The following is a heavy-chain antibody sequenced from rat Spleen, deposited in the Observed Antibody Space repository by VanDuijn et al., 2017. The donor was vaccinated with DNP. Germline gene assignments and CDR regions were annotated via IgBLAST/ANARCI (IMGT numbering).Heavy chain of an antibody. CDR2: IQSGGST. J-gene: IGHJ2*01. Sequence: QVQLKESGPGLVQPSQTLSLTCTVSGFSLTSYGVSWVRQPPGKGLEWMGRIQSGGSTDYNSGLKSRLSISRDTSKSLVFLKMNSLQTEDTASYYCTRIGGANWGYYFDYWGQGVMVTVSS. CDR3: TRIGGANWGYYFDY. CDR1: GFSLTSYG. V-gene: IGHV2S1*01. D-gene: IGHD5-1*01.